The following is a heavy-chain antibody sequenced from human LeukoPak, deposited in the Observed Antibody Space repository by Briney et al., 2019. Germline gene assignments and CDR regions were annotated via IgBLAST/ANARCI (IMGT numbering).Heavy chain of an antibody. CDR2: ISSSSSTI. CDR3: AKDKNPYSSGCLDY. CDR1: GFTFSSYS. Sequence: PGGSLRLSCAASGFTFSSYSMNWVRQAPGKGLEWVSYISSSSSTIYYADSVKGRFTISRDNAKNSLYLQMNSLRAKDTAVYYCAKDKNPYSSGCLDYWGQGTLVTVSS. D-gene: IGHD6-19*01. V-gene: IGHV3-48*04. J-gene: IGHJ4*02.